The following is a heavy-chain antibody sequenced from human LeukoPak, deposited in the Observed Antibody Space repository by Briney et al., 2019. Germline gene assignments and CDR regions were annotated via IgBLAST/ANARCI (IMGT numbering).Heavy chain of an antibody. V-gene: IGHV4-59*01. J-gene: IGHJ6*03. CDR3: ARDLRQPEYYYYYMDV. D-gene: IGHD6-13*01. CDR2: IYYSGST. CDR1: GGSISSYY. Sequence: SETLSLTCTVSGGSISSYYWSWIRQPPGKGLEWIGDIYYSGSTNYNPSLKSRVTISVDTSKNQFSLKLSSVTAADTAVYYCARDLRQPEYYYYYMDVWGKGTTVTVSS.